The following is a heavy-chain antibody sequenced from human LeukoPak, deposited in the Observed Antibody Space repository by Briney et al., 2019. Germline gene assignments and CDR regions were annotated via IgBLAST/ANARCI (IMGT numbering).Heavy chain of an antibody. V-gene: IGHV1-2*02. D-gene: IGHD5-24*01. CDR2: INPNSGGT. Sequence: GASVKVSCKASGYTFTGYYMHWVRQAPGQGLEWMGWINPNSGGTNYAQKFQGRVTMTRDTSISTACMELSRLRSDDTAVYYCARGGGDGYNPSSFDYWGQGTLVTVSS. CDR1: GYTFTGYY. CDR3: ARGGGDGYNPSSFDY. J-gene: IGHJ4*02.